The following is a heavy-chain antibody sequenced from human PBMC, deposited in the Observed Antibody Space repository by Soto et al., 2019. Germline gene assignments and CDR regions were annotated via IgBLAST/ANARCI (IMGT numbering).Heavy chain of an antibody. Sequence: PSETLSLTCAVYGGSFSGYYWSWIRQPPGKGLEWIGEINHSGSTNYNPSLKSRVTISVDTSKNQFSLKLSSVTAADTAVYYCARGDPRAARSSYYYYYMDVWGKGTTVTVSS. CDR1: GGSFSGYY. CDR3: ARGDPRAARSSYYYYYMDV. D-gene: IGHD6-6*01. CDR2: INHSGST. V-gene: IGHV4-34*01. J-gene: IGHJ6*03.